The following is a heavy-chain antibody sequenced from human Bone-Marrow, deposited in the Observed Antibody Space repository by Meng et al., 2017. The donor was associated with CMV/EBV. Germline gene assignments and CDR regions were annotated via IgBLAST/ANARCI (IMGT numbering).Heavy chain of an antibody. Sequence: GSSLKFSYAASGFTFSSYAMHWDRQAPGKVLEWVAVISYDGRNKYYADSVKGRFTISRDNSKNTLYLQMNSMRAEDTAVYYCARDHSLSATTTFYYLYGLDVWGQGTTVTVSS. D-gene: IGHD1-26*01. J-gene: IGHJ6*02. V-gene: IGHV3-30*04. CDR3: ARDHSLSATTTFYYLYGLDV. CDR2: ISYDGRNK. CDR1: GFTFSSYA.